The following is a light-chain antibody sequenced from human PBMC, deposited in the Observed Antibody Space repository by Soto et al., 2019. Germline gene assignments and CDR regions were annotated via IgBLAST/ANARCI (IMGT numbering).Light chain of an antibody. CDR2: VAS. Sequence: EIVMTQSPATLSLSPGERATLSCRASQSVNSNLAWYQQRPGQAPRLLIYVASTRAPGIPARFSGSGSGTEFTLTISSLQSEDFAVYYCQQFSSYPLTFGGGTKVEIK. CDR1: QSVNSN. J-gene: IGKJ4*01. CDR3: QQFSSYPLT. V-gene: IGKV3-15*01.